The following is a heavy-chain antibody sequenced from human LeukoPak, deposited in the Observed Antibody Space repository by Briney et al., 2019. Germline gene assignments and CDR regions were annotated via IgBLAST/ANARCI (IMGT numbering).Heavy chain of an antibody. Sequence: GGSLRLSCEASGFTLTSRAMNWVRQAPGKRLEWVSSITGSGRDTYYAGSVKGRITISRDNSRNTLYLQMNSLRAEDTALYYCAKGTLGSCSGVTCYDFDNWGQGTLVTVSS. CDR1: GFTLTSRA. CDR3: AKGTLGSCSGVTCYDFDN. D-gene: IGHD2-8*02. CDR2: ITGSGRDT. V-gene: IGHV3-23*01. J-gene: IGHJ4*02.